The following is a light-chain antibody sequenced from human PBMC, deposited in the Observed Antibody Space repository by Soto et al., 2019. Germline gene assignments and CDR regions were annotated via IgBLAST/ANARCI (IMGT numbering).Light chain of an antibody. V-gene: IGLV1-40*01. Sequence: QSVPTQPPSVSGAPGHRVTSSCTGSSSNIGAGYDVHWYQQLPGTAPKLLIYGNSNRPSGVPDRFSGSKSGTSASLAITGLQAEDEADYYCQSYDSSLSGSRVFGGETKVTVL. J-gene: IGLJ2*01. CDR1: SSNIGAGYD. CDR3: QSYDSSLSGSRV. CDR2: GNS.